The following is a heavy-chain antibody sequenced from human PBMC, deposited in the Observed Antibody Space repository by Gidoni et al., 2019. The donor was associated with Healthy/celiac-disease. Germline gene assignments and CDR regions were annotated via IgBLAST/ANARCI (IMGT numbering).Heavy chain of an antibody. D-gene: IGHD6-13*01. CDR3: ARESPLYSSSWYNQGMVYYYYYYMDV. J-gene: IGHJ6*03. Sequence: QVQLVESGGGVVQPGGSLRLSCAASGFPFSSYAMHWVRPDPGKGLEWVAVISYDGSNKDYADSVKGRFTIYRDNSKNTLYLQMNSLRAEDTAVYYCARESPLYSSSWYNQGMVYYYYYYMDVWGKGTTVTVSS. V-gene: IGHV3-30*16. CDR2: ISYDGSNK. CDR1: GFPFSSYA.